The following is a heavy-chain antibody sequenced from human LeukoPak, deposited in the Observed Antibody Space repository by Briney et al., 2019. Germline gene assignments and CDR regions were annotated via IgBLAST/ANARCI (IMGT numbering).Heavy chain of an antibody. D-gene: IGHD4-17*01. CDR1: GYTFTSYY. CDR3: ARVRAEGTVTTYYFDY. Sequence: ASVKVSCKASGYTFTSYYMHWVRQAPGQGLEWMGIINPSGGSTSYAQKFQGRVTMTRHTSTSTVYMELSSLRSEDTAVYYCARVRAEGTVTTYYFDYWGQGTLVTVAS. CDR2: INPSGGST. V-gene: IGHV1-46*01. J-gene: IGHJ4*02.